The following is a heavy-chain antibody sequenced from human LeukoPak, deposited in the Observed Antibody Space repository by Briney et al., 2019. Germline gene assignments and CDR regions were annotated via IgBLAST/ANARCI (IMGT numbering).Heavy chain of an antibody. J-gene: IGHJ4*02. CDR2: ISSSSSYI. D-gene: IGHD3-22*01. CDR1: GFTFSSYS. V-gene: IGHV3-21*04. Sequence: PGGSLRLSCAASGFTFSSYSMNWVRQAPGKGLEWVSSISSSSSYIYYADSVKGRFTISRDNAKNSLYLQMNSLRAEDTAVYYCARDPRAADSSGYYAGGDYWGQGTLVTVSS. CDR3: ARDPRAADSSGYYAGGDY.